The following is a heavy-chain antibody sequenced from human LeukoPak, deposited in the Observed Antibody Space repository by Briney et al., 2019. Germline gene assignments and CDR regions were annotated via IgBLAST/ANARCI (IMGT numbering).Heavy chain of an antibody. CDR2: ISYDGSNK. J-gene: IGHJ4*02. D-gene: IGHD3-16*01. CDR1: GFTFSSYA. V-gene: IGHV3-30-3*01. Sequence: GSLRLSCAASGFTFSSYAMHWVRQAPGKGLEWVAVISYDGSNKYYADSVKDRFTISRDNSKNTLYLQMNSLRTEDTAVYYCARDFLRGSPDFFDYWGQGTLVTVSS. CDR3: ARDFLRGSPDFFDY.